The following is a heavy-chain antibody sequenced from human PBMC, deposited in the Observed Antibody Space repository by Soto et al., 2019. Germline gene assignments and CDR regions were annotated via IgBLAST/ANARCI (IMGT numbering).Heavy chain of an antibody. CDR2: INPNSGNT. CDR3: ARGSHYYGSGSYISYGMDV. J-gene: IGHJ6*02. CDR1: GYTFTGYY. V-gene: IGHV1-8*02. Sequence: ASVKVSCKASGYTFTGYYMHWVRQAPGQGLEWMGWINPNSGNTGYAQKFQGRVTMTRNTSISTAYMELSSLRSEDTAVYYCARGSHYYGSGSYISYGMDVWGQGTTVTVSS. D-gene: IGHD3-10*01.